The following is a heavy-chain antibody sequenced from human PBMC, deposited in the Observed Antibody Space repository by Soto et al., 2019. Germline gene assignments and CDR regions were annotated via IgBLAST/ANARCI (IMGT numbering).Heavy chain of an antibody. J-gene: IGHJ6*02. CDR3: ARDRTVKFYYYGMDV. CDR2: IYYSGST. Sequence: QLKLQESGPGLVKPSQTLSLTCTVSGGSISRGGSYWSGIRQHPGKGREWIGYIYYSGSTYYNPSLKSRVTISVDTSKNQFSLKLSSVTAADTAVYYCARDRTVKFYYYGMDVWGQGTTVTVSS. V-gene: IGHV4-31*03. CDR1: GGSISRGGSY.